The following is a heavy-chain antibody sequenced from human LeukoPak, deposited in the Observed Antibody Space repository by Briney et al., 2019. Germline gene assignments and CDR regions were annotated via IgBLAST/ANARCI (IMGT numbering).Heavy chain of an antibody. V-gene: IGHV4-39*07. CDR1: GGSISSSSYY. Sequence: SETLSLTCTVSGGSISSSSYYWGWIRQPPGKGLEWIGSIYYSGSTYYNPSLKSRVTISVDTSKNQFSLKLSSVTAADTAVYYCARVGVAVAAPRDYYYYYGMDVWGQGTTVTVSS. J-gene: IGHJ6*02. CDR3: ARVGVAVAAPRDYYYYYGMDV. D-gene: IGHD6-19*01. CDR2: IYYSGST.